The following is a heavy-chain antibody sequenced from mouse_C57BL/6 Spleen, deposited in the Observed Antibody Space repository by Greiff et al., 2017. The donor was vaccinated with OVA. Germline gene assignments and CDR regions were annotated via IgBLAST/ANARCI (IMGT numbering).Heavy chain of an antibody. V-gene: IGHV1-69*01. CDR1: GYTFTSYW. J-gene: IGHJ2*01. D-gene: IGHD3-2*02. CDR3: ARTLDSSGLDY. CDR2: IDPSDSYT. Sequence: VQLQQPGAELVMPGASVKLSCKASGYTFTSYWMHWVKQRPGQGLEWIGEIDPSDSYTNYNQKFKGKSTLTVDKSSSTAYMQLSSLTSEDSAVYYCARTLDSSGLDYGGQGTTLTVSS.